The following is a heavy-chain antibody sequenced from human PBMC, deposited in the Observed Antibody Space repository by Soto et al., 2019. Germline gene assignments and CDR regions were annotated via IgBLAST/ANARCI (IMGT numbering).Heavy chain of an antibody. D-gene: IGHD6-13*01. CDR1: GFSLSTSGVG. V-gene: IGHV2-5*02. J-gene: IGHJ4*02. CDR3: AHRDGNNIAATVGVFDY. Sequence: QITLKESGPTLVKPTQTLTLTCTFSGFSLSTSGVGVGWIRQPPGKALEWLALIYWDDDKRYSPSLMSRLTISKDTSRNQVVLRMTNMDPVDTATYYSAHRDGNNIAATVGVFDYWGQGTLVTVSS. CDR2: IYWDDDK.